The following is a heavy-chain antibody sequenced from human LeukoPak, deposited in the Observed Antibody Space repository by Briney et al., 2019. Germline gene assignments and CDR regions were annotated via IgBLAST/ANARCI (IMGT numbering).Heavy chain of an antibody. CDR3: ARDPYYYDSSGPNYPGRFDP. D-gene: IGHD3-22*01. J-gene: IGHJ5*02. CDR1: GYTFTSYG. V-gene: IGHV1-18*01. CDR2: ISAYNGNT. Sequence: GASVKVSCKASGYTFTSYGISWVRQAPGQGLEWMEWISAYNGNTNYAQKLQGRVTMTTDTSTSTAYMELRSLRSDDTAVYYCARDPYYYDSSGPNYPGRFDPWGQGTLVTVSS.